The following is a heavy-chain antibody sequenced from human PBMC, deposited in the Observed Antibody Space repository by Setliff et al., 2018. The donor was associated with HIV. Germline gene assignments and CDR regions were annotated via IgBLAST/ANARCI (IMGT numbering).Heavy chain of an antibody. Sequence: PSETLSLTCTVTDGSLSNYYWSWIRQSPGQGPEWIGYVYGSRSTNHNPSLKRRVTISPYTSKNQFSLNLSSVTAADTAVYYCAGHGDYSGSASPAFRYWGQGTLVTVSS. CDR1: DGSLSNYY. J-gene: IGHJ4*02. CDR3: AGHGDYSGSASPAFRY. D-gene: IGHD3-10*01. V-gene: IGHV4-59*08. CDR2: VYGSRST.